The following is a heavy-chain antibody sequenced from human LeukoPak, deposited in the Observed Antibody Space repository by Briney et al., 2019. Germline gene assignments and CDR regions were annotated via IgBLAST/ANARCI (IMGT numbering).Heavy chain of an antibody. CDR1: GYTFTGYY. CDR2: INPNSGGT. V-gene: IGHV1-2*02. D-gene: IGHD6-13*01. Sequence: ASVKVSCKASGYTFTGYYMHWVRQAPGQGLEWMGWINPNSGGTNYAQKFQGRVTMTRDTSISTAYMELSRLRSDDTAVYYCARDYIAAAGTHIDYWGQGTLVTVSS. J-gene: IGHJ4*02. CDR3: ARDYIAAAGTHIDY.